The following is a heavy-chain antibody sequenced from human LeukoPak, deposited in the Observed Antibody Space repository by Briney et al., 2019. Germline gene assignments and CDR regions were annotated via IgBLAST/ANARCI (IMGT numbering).Heavy chain of an antibody. CDR3: VRDLDLGGYSTFEY. J-gene: IGHJ4*02. CDR2: IKSDGSSS. Sequence: GGSLRLSCAASGFTFSSYDMHWVRQAPGKGLVWVSRIKSDGSSSTYADSVKGRFTISRDNAKNSLYLQMNNLRAEDTAVYYCVRDLDLGGYSTFEYWGQGTLVTVSS. V-gene: IGHV3-74*01. D-gene: IGHD4-23*01. CDR1: GFTFSSYD.